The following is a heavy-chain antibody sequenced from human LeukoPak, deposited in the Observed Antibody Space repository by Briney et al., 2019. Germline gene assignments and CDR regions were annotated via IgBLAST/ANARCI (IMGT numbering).Heavy chain of an antibody. V-gene: IGHV3-30*02. CDR2: IRYDGSNK. J-gene: IGHJ4*02. CDR3: AKSMLYSSSWYYFDY. Sequence: GGSLRLSCAASGFTFSSYGMHWVRQAPGKGLEWVAFIRYDGSNKYKTDSVKGRFTISRDNSKTTLYLQMNSLRAEDTAVYYCAKSMLYSSSWYYFDYWGQGTLVTVSS. CDR1: GFTFSSYG. D-gene: IGHD6-13*01.